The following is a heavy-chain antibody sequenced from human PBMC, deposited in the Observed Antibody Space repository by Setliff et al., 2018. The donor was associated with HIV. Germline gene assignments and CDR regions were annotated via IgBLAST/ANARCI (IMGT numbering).Heavy chain of an antibody. J-gene: IGHJ6*03. D-gene: IGHD1-26*01. V-gene: IGHV4-39*01. CDR3: ARIVRWELVATSTFFYYYMDV. CDR1: GASISSSSHH. Sequence: PSETLSLTCTVSGASISSSSHHWAWIRQPPGKGLEYIGNIYYTGSTHHNPSLESRVATSVDTSKNQFSLKLSSATAADTAVYYCARIVRWELVATSTFFYYYMDVWGKGTTVTVSS. CDR2: IYYTGST.